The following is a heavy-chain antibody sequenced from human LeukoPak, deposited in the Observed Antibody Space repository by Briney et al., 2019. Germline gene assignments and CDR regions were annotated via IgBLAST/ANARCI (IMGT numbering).Heavy chain of an antibody. Sequence: GGSLRLSCAASGFTFSSYWMSWVRQAPGKGLEWAANIKQDGSEKYYVDSVKGRFTISRDNAKNSLYLQMNSLRAEDTAVYYCARDLNIAVAGPLDYWGQGTLVTVSS. CDR3: ARDLNIAVAGPLDY. CDR1: GFTFSSYW. V-gene: IGHV3-7*01. D-gene: IGHD6-19*01. CDR2: IKQDGSEK. J-gene: IGHJ4*02.